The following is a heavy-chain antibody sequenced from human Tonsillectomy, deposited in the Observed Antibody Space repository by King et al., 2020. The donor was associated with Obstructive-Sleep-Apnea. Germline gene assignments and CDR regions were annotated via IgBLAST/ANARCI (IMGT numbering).Heavy chain of an antibody. D-gene: IGHD2-15*01. CDR3: ARDGYCSGGSCYPDAFDI. CDR2: ISSSSSYI. V-gene: IGHV3-21*01. Sequence: VQLVESGGGLVKPGGSLRLSCAASGFTFSSYSMNWVRQAPGKGLEWVSSISSSSSYIYYADSVKGRFTISRDNAKNSLYLQMNILRAEDRAVYYCARDGYCSGGSCYPDAFDIWGQGTMVTVSS. CDR1: GFTFSSYS. J-gene: IGHJ3*02.